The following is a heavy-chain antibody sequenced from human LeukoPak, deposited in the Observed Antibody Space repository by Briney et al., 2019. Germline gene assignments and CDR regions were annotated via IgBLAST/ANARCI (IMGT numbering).Heavy chain of an antibody. V-gene: IGHV4-39*01. J-gene: IGHJ4*02. CDR2: IYYSGST. CDR1: GDSTSSSTYY. D-gene: IGHD3-3*01. Sequence: SETLSLTCTVSGDSTSSSTYYWDWIRQAPGKGLEWIGNIYYSGSTYSNPSLKSRVAILVDTSKNQFSLKLSSVTAADTAVYYCARLNNEFWYWGQGTLVTVSS. CDR3: ARLNNEFWY.